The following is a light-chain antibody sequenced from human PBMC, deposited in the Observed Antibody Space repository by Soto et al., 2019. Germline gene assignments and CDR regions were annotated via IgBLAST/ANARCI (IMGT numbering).Light chain of an antibody. J-gene: IGLJ2*01. Sequence: QSALTQPPSASGSPGQSVTISCTGTSSDVGGYNYVSWYQQHPGKAPKLIIYDVSKRPSGVHDRFSGSKSGNTASLTVSGLQTEDEADYYCSSYAGSKNLIFGGGTKLTVL. CDR1: SSDVGGYNY. CDR2: DVS. V-gene: IGLV2-8*01. CDR3: SSYAGSKNLI.